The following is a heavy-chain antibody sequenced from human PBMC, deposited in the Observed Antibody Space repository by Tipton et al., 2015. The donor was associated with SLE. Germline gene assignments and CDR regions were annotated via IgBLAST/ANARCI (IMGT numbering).Heavy chain of an antibody. V-gene: IGHV3-9*03. D-gene: IGHD1-26*01. Sequence: SLRLSCAASGFIFDDYAMHWVRQAPGKGLEWVSAISWNSGSIDYADSVKGRFTISRDNAKNSLYLQMNSLRAEDMALYYCAKGTSGSYYRYFDYWGQGTLVTVSS. CDR3: AKGTSGSYYRYFDY. J-gene: IGHJ4*02. CDR2: ISWNSGSI. CDR1: GFIFDDYA.